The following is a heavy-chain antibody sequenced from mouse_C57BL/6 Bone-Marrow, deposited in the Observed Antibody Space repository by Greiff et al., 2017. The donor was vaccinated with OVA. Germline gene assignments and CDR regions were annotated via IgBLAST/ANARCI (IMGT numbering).Heavy chain of an antibody. Sequence: QVQLQQPGAELVRPGSSVTLSCKASGYTFTSYWMDWVKQRPGQGLEWIGNIYPSDSETHYNQKFKDKATLTVDKSSTTAYMQLSSLSSEDSAVYYCARLTTVVATKYFDYWGQGTTLTVSS. CDR2: IYPSDSET. J-gene: IGHJ2*01. V-gene: IGHV1-61*01. CDR1: GYTFTSYW. CDR3: ARLTTVVATKYFDY. D-gene: IGHD1-1*01.